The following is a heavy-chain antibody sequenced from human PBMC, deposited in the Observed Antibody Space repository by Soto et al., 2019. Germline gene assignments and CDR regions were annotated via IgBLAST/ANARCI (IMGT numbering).Heavy chain of an antibody. CDR3: ARDGTEYYGEYYDY. V-gene: IGHV3-11*01. Sequence: QVQLVESGGGLVKPGGSLRLSCATSGFTFSDYYMSWIRQAPGKGLEWVSYIGTRGNTKYYAESVRGRFTISRDKANNSLYLQMNSLRADDTAVYYCARDGTEYYGEYYDYWGQGIPVNVSS. CDR1: GFTFSDYY. J-gene: IGHJ4*02. CDR2: IGTRGNTK. D-gene: IGHD4-17*01.